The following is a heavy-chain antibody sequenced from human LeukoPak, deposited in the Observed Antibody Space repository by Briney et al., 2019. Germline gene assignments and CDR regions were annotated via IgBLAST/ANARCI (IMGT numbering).Heavy chain of an antibody. CDR1: GGSISSYY. D-gene: IGHD6-13*01. CDR2: IYYSGST. Sequence: SETLSLTCTVSGGSISSYYWSWIRQPPGKGLQWIGYIYYSGSTNYNPSLKSRVTISVDTSKNQFSLKLSSVTAADTAVYYCARRISSSWYRGYFDLWGRGTLVTVSS. J-gene: IGHJ2*01. CDR3: ARRISSSWYRGYFDL. V-gene: IGHV4-59*12.